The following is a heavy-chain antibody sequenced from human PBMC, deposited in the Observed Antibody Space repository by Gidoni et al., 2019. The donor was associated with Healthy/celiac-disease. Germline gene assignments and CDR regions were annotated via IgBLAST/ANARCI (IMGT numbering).Heavy chain of an antibody. Sequence: EVQLVESGGGLVKPGGSLRLSCAASGFTFSSYSMNWVRQAPGKGLEWVSSISSSSSYIYYADSVKGRFTISRDNAKNSLYLQMNSLRAEDTAVYYCARVGERSGWRFYDYWGQGTLVTVSS. J-gene: IGHJ4*02. CDR3: ARVGERSGWRFYDY. CDR2: ISSSSSYI. D-gene: IGHD6-19*01. CDR1: GFTFSSYS. V-gene: IGHV3-21*01.